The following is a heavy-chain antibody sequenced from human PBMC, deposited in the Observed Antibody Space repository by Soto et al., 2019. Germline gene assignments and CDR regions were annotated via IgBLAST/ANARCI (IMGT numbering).Heavy chain of an antibody. CDR1: GDPIGTGGYS. CDR3: ARSVFP. Sequence: SETLSTTCGVFGDPIGTGGYSWAWIRQPPGKALEWIGHTYHSGNPYYNPSLKSRVIISVDTSKNQFSLKLSSVTAADTAVYYCARSVFPWGQGTLVTVSS. CDR2: TYHSGNP. V-gene: IGHV4-30-2*01. J-gene: IGHJ5*02.